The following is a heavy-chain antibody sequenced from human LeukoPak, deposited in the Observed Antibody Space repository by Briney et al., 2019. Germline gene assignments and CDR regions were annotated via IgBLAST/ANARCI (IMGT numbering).Heavy chain of an antibody. V-gene: IGHV3-23*01. J-gene: IGHJ4*02. CDR1: GFTFSSYA. D-gene: IGHD1-26*01. CDR2: ISGSGGST. CDR3: AKVVGATTRGYFDY. Sequence: PGGSLRLSCAASGFTFSSYAMSWVRQAPGKGLEWVSTISGSGGSTYYADSVKGRFTISRDNSKNTLYLQMSSLRAEDTAVYYCAKVVGATTRGYFDYWGQGTLVTVSS.